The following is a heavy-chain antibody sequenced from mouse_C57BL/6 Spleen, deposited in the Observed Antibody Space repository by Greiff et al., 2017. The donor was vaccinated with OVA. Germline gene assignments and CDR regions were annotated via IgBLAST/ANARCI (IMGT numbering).Heavy chain of an antibody. CDR1: GYTFTSYG. D-gene: IGHD4-1*01. CDR3: ARLGPGVPYYFDD. Sequence: QVQLQQSGAELARPGASVKLSCKASGYTFTSYGISWVKQRTGQGLEWIGEIYPRSGNTYYNEKFKGKATLTADKSSSTAYMELRSLTSEDSAVYFCARLGPGVPYYFDDWGQGTTLTVSS. CDR2: IYPRSGNT. J-gene: IGHJ2*01. V-gene: IGHV1-81*01.